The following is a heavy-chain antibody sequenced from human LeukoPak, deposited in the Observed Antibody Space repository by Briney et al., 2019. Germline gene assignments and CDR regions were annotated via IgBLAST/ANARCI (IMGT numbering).Heavy chain of an antibody. J-gene: IGHJ4*02. Sequence: GGSLRLSCAASGFTFSNYDMNWVRQAPGKGLEWVSYISSGGSTIYYADSVKGRFTISRDNAKNSLYLQMNSLRAEDTAVYYCARRRSGNLDYWGQGTLVTVSS. V-gene: IGHV3-48*03. D-gene: IGHD3-10*01. CDR1: GFTFSNYD. CDR2: ISSGGSTI. CDR3: ARRRSGNLDY.